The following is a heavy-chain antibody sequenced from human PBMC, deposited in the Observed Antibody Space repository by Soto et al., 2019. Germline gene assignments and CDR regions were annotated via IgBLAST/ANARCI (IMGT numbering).Heavy chain of an antibody. CDR1: GFTFSNYA. D-gene: IGHD6-13*01. Sequence: PGGSLRLSCAASGFTFSNYAMYWVRQAPGKGLEWVSAISGSGTTTYYTDSVKSLFSISRDNSKNTLYLQMNGLRAEDTAVYYCAKGGWHSSSWFDYWGQGTLVTVSS. V-gene: IGHV3-23*01. CDR3: AKGGWHSSSWFDY. CDR2: ISGSGTTT. J-gene: IGHJ4*02.